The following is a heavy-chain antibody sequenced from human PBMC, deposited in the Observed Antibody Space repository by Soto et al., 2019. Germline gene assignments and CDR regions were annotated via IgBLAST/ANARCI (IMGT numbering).Heavy chain of an antibody. CDR3: ARDTPPQDIVVVPAVPGGMDV. Sequence: GGSLRLSCAASGFTFSSYCMHWVRQAPGKGLEWVAVIWYDGSNKYYADSVKGRFTISRDNSKNTLYLQMNSLRAEDTAVYYCARDTPPQDIVVVPAVPGGMDVWGQGTTVTVSS. CDR2: IWYDGSNK. J-gene: IGHJ6*02. V-gene: IGHV3-33*01. CDR1: GFTFSSYC. D-gene: IGHD2-2*01.